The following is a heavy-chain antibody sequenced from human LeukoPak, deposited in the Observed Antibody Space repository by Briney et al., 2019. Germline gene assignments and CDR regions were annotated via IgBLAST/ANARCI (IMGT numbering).Heavy chain of an antibody. J-gene: IGHJ4*02. D-gene: IGHD2-15*01. CDR1: GFTVSSDF. V-gene: IGHV3-53*01. Sequence: GGSLRLSCAASGFTVSSDFMNWVRQAPGKGLEWVSGIYSGTTTYYADSVKGRFTISRDNSKNTLYVQMNSLRAEDTAVYYCAKNVVVVAASLVRFDYWGQGTLVTVSS. CDR3: AKNVVVVAASLVRFDY. CDR2: IYSGTTT.